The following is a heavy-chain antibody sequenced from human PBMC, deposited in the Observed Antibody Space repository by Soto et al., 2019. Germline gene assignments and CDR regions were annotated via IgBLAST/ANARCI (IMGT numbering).Heavy chain of an antibody. CDR1: GYSCSNYL. J-gene: IGHJ4*02. CDR3: ASSVVVPSTMNYFDY. Sequence: PGESLTISCQCSGYSCSNYLIAWMRPLPGKGLEWMGIIFPADSDTKYSPSFQGQVTISADKSISTAYLQWSSLKASDTAMYYCASSVVVPSTMNYFDYWGQGSLVTVSS. CDR2: IFPADSDT. D-gene: IGHD2-15*01. V-gene: IGHV5-51*01.